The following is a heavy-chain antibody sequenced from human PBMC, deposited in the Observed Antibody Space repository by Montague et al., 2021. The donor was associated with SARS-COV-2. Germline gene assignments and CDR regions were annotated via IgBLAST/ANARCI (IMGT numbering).Heavy chain of an antibody. D-gene: IGHD3-16*01. CDR1: GFTFSSQW. CDR2: IKEDGSVR. V-gene: IGHV3-7*01. J-gene: IGHJ4*02. CDR3: SSGDFFDY. Sequence: SLRLSCAASGFTFSSQWMSLFRQAPGKGLEWVANIKEDGSVRQYADSVKGRFTISRDNAKNSLLLQMNSLRVEDTAVYYCSSGDFFDYWGQGTLVTVSS.